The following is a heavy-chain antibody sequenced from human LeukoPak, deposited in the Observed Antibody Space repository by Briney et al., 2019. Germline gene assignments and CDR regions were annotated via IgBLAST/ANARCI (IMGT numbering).Heavy chain of an antibody. CDR2: IYYSGST. V-gene: IGHV4-39*07. CDR1: GGSISSSSYY. Sequence: PSETLSLTCTVSGGSISSSSYYWGWIRQPPGKGLEWIGSIYYSGSTYYNPSLKSRVTISVDTSKNQFSLKLSSVTAADTAVYYCARGDISDYYDSSGYFFDYWGQGTLVTVSS. D-gene: IGHD3-22*01. J-gene: IGHJ4*02. CDR3: ARGDISDYYDSSGYFFDY.